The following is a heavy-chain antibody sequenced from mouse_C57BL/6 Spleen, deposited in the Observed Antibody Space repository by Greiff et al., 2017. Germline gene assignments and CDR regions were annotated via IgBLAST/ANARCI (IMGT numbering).Heavy chain of an antibody. D-gene: IGHD2-4*01. CDR3: ARDKGYYDYDVWYFDV. J-gene: IGHJ1*03. CDR2: ISYDGSN. CDR1: GYSITSGYY. Sequence: VQLKESGPGLVKPSQSLSLTCSVTGYSITSGYYWNWIRQFPGNKLEWMGYISYDGSNNYNPSLKNRISITRDTSKNQFFLKLNSVTTEDTATYYCARDKGYYDYDVWYFDVWGTGTTVTVSS. V-gene: IGHV3-6*01.